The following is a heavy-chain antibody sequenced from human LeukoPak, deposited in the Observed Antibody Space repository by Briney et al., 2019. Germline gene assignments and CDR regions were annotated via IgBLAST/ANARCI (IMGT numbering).Heavy chain of an antibody. V-gene: IGHV4-34*01. Sequence: SETLSLTCAVYGGSFSGYYWSWIRQPPRKGLDWIGEINHSGSTNYNPSLKSRVTISVDTSKNQFSLILSSVTAADTAVYYCAKRKNYYGSGRPFDYWGQGTLVTVSS. D-gene: IGHD3-10*01. CDR3: AKRKNYYGSGRPFDY. CDR2: INHSGST. CDR1: GGSFSGYY. J-gene: IGHJ4*02.